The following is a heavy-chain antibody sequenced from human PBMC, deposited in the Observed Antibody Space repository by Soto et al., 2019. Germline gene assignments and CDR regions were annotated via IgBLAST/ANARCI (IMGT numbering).Heavy chain of an antibody. CDR1: GFTVSSNY. CDR3: ARLLWFGDPTDY. D-gene: IGHD3-10*01. V-gene: IGHV3-66*01. Sequence: EVQLVESGGGLVQPGGSLRLSCAASGFTVSSNYMSWVRQAPGKGLEWVSVIYSGGSTYYADSVKGRFTMSRDNSKNTLYLQMNSLRAEDTAVYYCARLLWFGDPTDYWGQGTLVTVSS. J-gene: IGHJ4*02. CDR2: IYSGGST.